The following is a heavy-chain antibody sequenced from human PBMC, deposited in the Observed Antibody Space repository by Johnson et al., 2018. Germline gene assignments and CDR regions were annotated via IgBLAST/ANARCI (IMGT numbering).Heavy chain of an antibody. V-gene: IGHV1-8*01. CDR3: ARIGVGAGATMDNY. CDR2: MNPNSGNP. J-gene: IGHJ4*02. D-gene: IGHD1-26*01. Sequence: QVQLVESGAEVKKPGASVKVSCKASGYTFTSYDINWVRQAPGQGLEWLGWMNPNSGNPGYAQNFQGRVTMTRDTSISTAYMELGSLKSEDTAGYYCARIGVGAGATMDNYWGQGTLVTVSS. CDR1: GYTFTSYD.